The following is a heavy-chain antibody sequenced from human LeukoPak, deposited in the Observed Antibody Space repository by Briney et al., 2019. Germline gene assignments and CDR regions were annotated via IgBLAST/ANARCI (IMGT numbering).Heavy chain of an antibody. Sequence: GGSLRPSCAASGFTFSNYAMHWVRQAPGKGLEWVAVISYDGSNKYYADSVKGRFTISRDNSKNTLYLQMNSLRAEDTAVFYCARDVVGLLTPGDYWGQGTLVTVSS. D-gene: IGHD2-15*01. CDR2: ISYDGSNK. CDR1: GFTFSNYA. V-gene: IGHV3-30*04. J-gene: IGHJ4*02. CDR3: ARDVVGLLTPGDY.